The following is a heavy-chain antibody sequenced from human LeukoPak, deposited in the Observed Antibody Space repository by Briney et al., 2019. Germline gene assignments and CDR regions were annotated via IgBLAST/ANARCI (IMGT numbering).Heavy chain of an antibody. J-gene: IGHJ6*03. CDR1: GDSITSMYY. CDR2: SDYIWST. Sequence: SETLSLTCSVSGDSITSMYYWGWIRQPPGKGLELIASSDYIWSTYYNPSLQSRVTISVDTSTNQFYLKLSSVTAADTAVYYCARGRNTMVRGALGAETRYYYSYYMDVWGKGTTVTVSS. CDR3: ARGRNTMVRGALGAETRYYYSYYMDV. D-gene: IGHD3-10*01. V-gene: IGHV4-39*07.